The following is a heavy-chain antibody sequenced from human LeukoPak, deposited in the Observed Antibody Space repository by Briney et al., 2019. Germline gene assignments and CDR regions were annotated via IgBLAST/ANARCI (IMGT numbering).Heavy chain of an antibody. J-gene: IGHJ6*02. CDR1: GLTFSNAW. Sequence: PGGSLRLSCAASGLTFSNAWMSWVRQAPGKGLEWVGRIKRKTDGGITDYAARVKSRFTISRDDSKNTLYMQMNSLKTEDTAVYYCTRDRVSSWYDCGMDVWGQGTTVTVSS. CDR2: IKRKTDGGIT. CDR3: TRDRVSSWYDCGMDV. D-gene: IGHD6-13*01. V-gene: IGHV3-15*01.